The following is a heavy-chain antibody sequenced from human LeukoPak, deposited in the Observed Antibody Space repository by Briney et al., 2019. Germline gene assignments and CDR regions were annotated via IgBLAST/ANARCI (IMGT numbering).Heavy chain of an antibody. CDR2: ISSSSSYI. CDR3: ATERDNSDWQKRFDS. V-gene: IGHV3-21*01. Sequence: GGSLRLSCAASGFTFSSYSMNWVRQAPGKGLEWVSSISSSSSYIYYADSVKGRFTISRDNAKNSLYLQMNSLRAEDTAVYYCATERDNSDWQKRFDSWGQGTLVTVSS. D-gene: IGHD2-21*02. J-gene: IGHJ4*02. CDR1: GFTFSSYS.